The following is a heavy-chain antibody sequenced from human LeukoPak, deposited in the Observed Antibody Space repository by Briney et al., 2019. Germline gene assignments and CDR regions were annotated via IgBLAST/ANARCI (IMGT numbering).Heavy chain of an antibody. D-gene: IGHD3-10*01. CDR2: INPNSGGT. Sequence: ASVKASCKASGYTFTAYYMHWVRQAPGQGLEWMGWINPNSGGTNYAQKFQGRVTMTRDTSISTAYMELSRLRSDDTAVYYCARGAKRINYAFDIWGQGTMVTVSS. J-gene: IGHJ3*02. CDR1: GYTFTAYY. CDR3: ARGAKRINYAFDI. V-gene: IGHV1-2*02.